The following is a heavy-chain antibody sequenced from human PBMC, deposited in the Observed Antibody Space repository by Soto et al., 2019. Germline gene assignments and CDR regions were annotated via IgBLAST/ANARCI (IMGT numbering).Heavy chain of an antibody. Sequence: QVQLVESGGGVVQPGRSLRLSCAASGFTFSSYGMHWVRQAPGKGLEWVAVISYDGSNKYYADSVKGRFTISRDNSKNTLYLQMNSLRAEDTAVYYCAKGAGMTTVVTPLDYWGQGTLVTVSS. J-gene: IGHJ4*02. CDR3: AKGAGMTTVVTPLDY. CDR2: ISYDGSNK. CDR1: GFTFSSYG. V-gene: IGHV3-30*18. D-gene: IGHD4-17*01.